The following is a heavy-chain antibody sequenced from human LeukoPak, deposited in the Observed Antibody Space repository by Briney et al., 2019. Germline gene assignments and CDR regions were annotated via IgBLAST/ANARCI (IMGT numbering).Heavy chain of an antibody. CDR3: ARDQYYGSGSFDY. J-gene: IGHJ4*02. V-gene: IGHV1-2*06. CDR2: INPNSGGT. CDR1: GYTFTGYY. D-gene: IGHD3-10*01. Sequence: ASVKVSCKGSGYTFTGYYMHWVRQAPGQGLEWMGRINPNSGGTNYAQKFQGRVTMTGDTSISTAYMELSRLRSDDTAVYYCARDQYYGSGSFDYWGQGTLVTVSS.